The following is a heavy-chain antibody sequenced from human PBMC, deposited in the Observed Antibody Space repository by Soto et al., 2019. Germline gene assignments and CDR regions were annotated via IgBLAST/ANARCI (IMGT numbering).Heavy chain of an antibody. J-gene: IGHJ1*01. D-gene: IGHD3-22*01. CDR3: ARGRYYDSSGYYGYFQH. Sequence: LSLTCAVSGGSITSGAYSWSWIRQPPGKVLEWLGYINHSGSTNYNPSLKSRVTISVDTSKNQFSLKLSSVTAADTAVYYCARGRYYDSSGYYGYFQHWGQGTLVTVSS. V-gene: IGHV4-30-2*01. CDR2: INHSGST. CDR1: GGSITSGAYS.